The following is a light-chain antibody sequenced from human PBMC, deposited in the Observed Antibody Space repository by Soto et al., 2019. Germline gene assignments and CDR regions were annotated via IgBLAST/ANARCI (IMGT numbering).Light chain of an antibody. V-gene: IGKV3-20*01. J-gene: IGKJ1*01. Sequence: ESASRWWRARQSVSSSYLAWYQQKPGQAPRLLIYGASSRATGIPDRFSGSGCGTHFTLSICSLDPPAYPVYHSMQYASQPPWTLGRGTKVDIK. CDR1: QSVSSSY. CDR3: MQYASQPPWT. CDR2: GAS.